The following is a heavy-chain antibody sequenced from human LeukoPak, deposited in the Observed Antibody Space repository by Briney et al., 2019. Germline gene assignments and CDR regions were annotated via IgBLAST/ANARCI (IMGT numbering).Heavy chain of an antibody. CDR2: INHSGST. Sequence: KPSETLSLTCAVYGGSFSGYYWSWIRQPPGKGLEWNGEINHSGSTNYNPSLKSRVTISVDTSKNQFSLKLSSVTAADTAVYYCARDYGGNPNHWYFDLWGRGTLVTVSS. V-gene: IGHV4-34*01. CDR3: ARDYGGNPNHWYFDL. D-gene: IGHD4-23*01. CDR1: GGSFSGYY. J-gene: IGHJ2*01.